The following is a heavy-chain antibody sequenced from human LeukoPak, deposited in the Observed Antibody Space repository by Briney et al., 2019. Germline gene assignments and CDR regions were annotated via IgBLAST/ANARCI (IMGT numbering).Heavy chain of an antibody. D-gene: IGHD1-26*01. V-gene: IGHV4-59*13. Sequence: SETLSLTCTVSGGSISSYYWSWIRQPPGKGLELVGYIYYSGSTNYNPSLKSRVTISVDTSKNQFSLKLSSVTAADTAVYYCARVVRGATGSDYWGQGTLVTVSS. CDR2: IYYSGST. CDR1: GGSISSYY. CDR3: ARVVRGATGSDY. J-gene: IGHJ4*02.